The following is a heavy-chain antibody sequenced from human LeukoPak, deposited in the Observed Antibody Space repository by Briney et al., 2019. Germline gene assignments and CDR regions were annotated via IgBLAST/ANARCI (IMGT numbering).Heavy chain of an antibody. D-gene: IGHD3-3*01. V-gene: IGHV4-34*01. CDR2: INHSGNT. CDR1: GGSFSGYY. CDR3: ARGFGFWSGYSLGYHY. J-gene: IGHJ4*02. Sequence: SETLSLTCAVCGGSFSGYYWTWIRQPPGKGLEWIGEINHSGNTNYNPSLKSRVTMSVDTSKNQFSLKLSSVTAADTAVYYCARGFGFWSGYSLGYHYWGQGTLVTVSS.